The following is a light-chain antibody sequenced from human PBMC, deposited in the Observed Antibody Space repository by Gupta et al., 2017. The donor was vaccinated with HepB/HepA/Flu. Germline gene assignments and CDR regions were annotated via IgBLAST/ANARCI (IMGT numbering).Light chain of an antibody. V-gene: IGKV3-20*01. Sequence: ENVLTQFPGTLSLSQGERASLSCRASHSLSSNYLAWYQHKPGQAPRLLIYGASRRATGIPERFSGSGSETDFSLTISRLEPEDSAVYFCQHDNDSPRTFGHGTKVEIK. CDR1: HSLSSNY. CDR2: GAS. CDR3: QHDNDSPRT. J-gene: IGKJ1*01.